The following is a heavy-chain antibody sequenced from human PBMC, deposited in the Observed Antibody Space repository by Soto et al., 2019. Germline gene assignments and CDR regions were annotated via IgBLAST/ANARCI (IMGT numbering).Heavy chain of an antibody. V-gene: IGHV6-1*01. CDR3: ARSEEDSDYYYYGMDV. CDR2: TYYRSRWYS. CDR1: GDTVSSNSVA. Sequence: SQTLSLTCVGSGDTVSSNSVAWNWVRQSPSGGLEWLGRTYYRSRWYSDYAVSVRSRIDINADTSKNQVSLQLNSVTPEDTAVYYCARSEEDSDYYYYGMDVWGQGPTVTVSS. D-gene: IGHD2-15*01. J-gene: IGHJ6*02.